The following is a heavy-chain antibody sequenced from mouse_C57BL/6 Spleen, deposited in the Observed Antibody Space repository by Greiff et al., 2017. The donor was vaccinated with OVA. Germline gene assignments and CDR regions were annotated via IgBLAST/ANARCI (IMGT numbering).Heavy chain of an antibody. Sequence: EVQLQQSGPELVKPGASVKISCKASGYSFTDYNMNWVKQSNGKSLEWIGVINPNYGTTSYNQKFKGKATLTVDQSSSTAYMQLNSLTSEDSAVDYCARLDYGSSYWYFDVWGTGTTVTVSS. V-gene: IGHV1-39*01. CDR1: GYSFTDYN. CDR3: ARLDYGSSYWYFDV. D-gene: IGHD1-1*01. CDR2: INPNYGTT. J-gene: IGHJ1*03.